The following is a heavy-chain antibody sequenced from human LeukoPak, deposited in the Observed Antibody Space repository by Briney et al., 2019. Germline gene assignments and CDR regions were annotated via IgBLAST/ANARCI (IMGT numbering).Heavy chain of an antibody. CDR2: IYHSGST. J-gene: IGHJ6*03. CDR3: ARGLIVVVPAAIYYYYYMDV. D-gene: IGHD2-2*01. V-gene: IGHV4-28*03. CDR1: GFTFSNAW. Sequence: LSCAASGFTFSNAWMSWVRQAPGKGLEWIGYIYHSGSTYYNPSLKSRVTMSVDTSKNQFSLKLSSVTAADTAVYYCARGLIVVVPAAIYYYYYMDVWGKGTTVTVSS.